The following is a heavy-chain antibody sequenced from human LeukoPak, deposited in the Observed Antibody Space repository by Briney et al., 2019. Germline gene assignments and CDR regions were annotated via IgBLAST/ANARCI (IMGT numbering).Heavy chain of an antibody. V-gene: IGHV3-23*01. CDR2: ISASGGST. J-gene: IGHJ4*02. CDR1: GFTFSSSA. CDR3: AKALLGATRGIDY. Sequence: GGSLRLSCAASGFTFSSSAMSWVRQAPGKGLEWVSAISASGGSTYYADSVKGRFTISRDNSKNTLFLQLNSLRAEDTAVYYCAKALLGATRGIDYWGQGTLVTVSS. D-gene: IGHD1-26*01.